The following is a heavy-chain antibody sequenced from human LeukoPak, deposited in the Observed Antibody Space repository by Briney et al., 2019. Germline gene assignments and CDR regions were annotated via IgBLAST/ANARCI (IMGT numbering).Heavy chain of an antibody. CDR1: GFTFSSYG. CDR3: IVGIDY. D-gene: IGHD1-26*01. Sequence: GGSLRLSCAASGFTFSSYGMSWVRQAPGKGLEWVSAISGSGDRTYYADSVKGRFNISRDNAKNTLYLQMNSLRAEDTAVYYCIVGIDYWGQGTLVTVSS. J-gene: IGHJ4*02. CDR2: ISGSGDRT. V-gene: IGHV3-23*01.